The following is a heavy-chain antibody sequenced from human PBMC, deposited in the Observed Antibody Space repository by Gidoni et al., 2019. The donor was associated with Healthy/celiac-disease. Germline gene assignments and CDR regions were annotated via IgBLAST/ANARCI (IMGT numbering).Heavy chain of an antibody. CDR3: AKDLHLGFNYDGLTFDY. J-gene: IGHJ4*02. Sequence: EVQLLESGGGLVQPGGSLRLSCAASGFTFSSYAMSWVRPAPGKGLEWVSAISGSGGSTYYADSVKGRFTISRDNSKNTLYLQRNSLRAEDTAVYYCAKDLHLGFNYDGLTFDYWGQGTLVTVSS. CDR1: GFTFSSYA. CDR2: ISGSGGST. V-gene: IGHV3-23*01. D-gene: IGHD3-16*01.